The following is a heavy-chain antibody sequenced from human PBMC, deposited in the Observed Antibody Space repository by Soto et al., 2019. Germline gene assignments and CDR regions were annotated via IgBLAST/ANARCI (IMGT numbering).Heavy chain of an antibody. Sequence: PSDTLSLTCTFNCSSITSYYWNWNEKSPGKGLEWIGYIYYRGSTNYNPSLMSRVTISIDTSKNQFSLRLSSVTAADTAVYFCARHLGEKIGGYYYFYGMDVWGQGTTVS. CDR1: CSSITSYY. CDR2: IYYRGST. V-gene: IGHV4-59*08. D-gene: IGHD3-16*01. J-gene: IGHJ6*02. CDR3: ARHLGEKIGGYYYFYGMDV.